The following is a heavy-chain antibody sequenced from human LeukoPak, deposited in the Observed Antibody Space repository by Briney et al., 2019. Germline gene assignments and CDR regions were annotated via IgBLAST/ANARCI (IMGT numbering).Heavy chain of an antibody. D-gene: IGHD3-22*01. J-gene: IGHJ5*02. V-gene: IGHV4-59*01. Sequence: SETLSLTCTVSGGSISSYYWSWIRQPPGKGLEWIGYIYYSGSTNYNPSLKSRVTISVDTSKNQFSLKLSSVTAADTAVYYCARGPQGSGYYYAWFDPWGQGTLVTVSS. CDR3: ARGPQGSGYYYAWFDP. CDR1: GGSISSYY. CDR2: IYYSGST.